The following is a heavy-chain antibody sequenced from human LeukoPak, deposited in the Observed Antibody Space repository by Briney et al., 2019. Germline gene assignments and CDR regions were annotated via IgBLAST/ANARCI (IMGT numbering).Heavy chain of an antibody. Sequence: GGSLRLSCAASGFTFSSYSMNWVRQAPGKGLEWVSVIYSGGSTYYADSVKGRFTISRHNSKNTLYLQMNSLRAEDTAVYYCARFHGRFGGFDYWGQGTLVTVSS. J-gene: IGHJ4*02. CDR3: ARFHGRFGGFDY. D-gene: IGHD3-10*01. V-gene: IGHV3-53*04. CDR1: GFTFSSYS. CDR2: IYSGGST.